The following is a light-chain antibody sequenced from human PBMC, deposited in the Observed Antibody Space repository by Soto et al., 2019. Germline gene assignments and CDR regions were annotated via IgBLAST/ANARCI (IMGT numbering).Light chain of an antibody. CDR3: QNYNSYSEE. Sequence: DIQITPCHSTLPASVLYIVNITFRSSQTIIIWLAWYQQKPGKAPKLLIYKASTLKSGVPSRFSGSGSGTEFTLTISSLQPDDFATYYCQNYNSYSEEFGQGTKVAIK. CDR1: QTIIIW. CDR2: KAS. J-gene: IGKJ1*01. V-gene: IGKV1-5*03.